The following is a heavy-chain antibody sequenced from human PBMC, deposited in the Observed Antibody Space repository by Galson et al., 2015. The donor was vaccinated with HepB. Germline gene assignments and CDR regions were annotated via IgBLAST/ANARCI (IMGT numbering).Heavy chain of an antibody. Sequence: SVKVSCKASGYTFTTYGINWLRQAPGQGLEWMGWINSYNGNTKYAQKFQGRVTMTTDTSTSTVYMELRSLRSDDAAIYYCARDHTVTARDWFDPWGQGTLVTVSS. CDR1: GYTFTTYG. D-gene: IGHD4-17*01. CDR2: INSYNGNT. J-gene: IGHJ5*02. CDR3: ARDHTVTARDWFDP. V-gene: IGHV1-18*01.